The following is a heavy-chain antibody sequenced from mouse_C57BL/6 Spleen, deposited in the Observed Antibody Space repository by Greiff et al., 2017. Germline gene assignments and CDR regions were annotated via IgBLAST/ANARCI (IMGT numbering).Heavy chain of an antibody. D-gene: IGHD2-5*01. V-gene: IGHV1-54*01. CDR1: GYAFTNYL. CDR2: INPGSGGT. J-gene: IGHJ4*01. CDR3: ARWGSYSNYDAMDY. Sequence: VQLQQSGAELVRPGTSVKVSCKASGYAFTNYLIEWVKQRPGQGLEWIGVINPGSGGTNYNEKFKGKATLTADKSSSTAYMQLSSLTSEDSAVYFCARWGSYSNYDAMDYWGQGTSVTVSS.